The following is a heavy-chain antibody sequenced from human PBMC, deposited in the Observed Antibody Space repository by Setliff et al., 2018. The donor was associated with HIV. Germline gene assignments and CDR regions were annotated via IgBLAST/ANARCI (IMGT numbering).Heavy chain of an antibody. CDR1: GFTFSNYA. V-gene: IGHV3-7*01. D-gene: IGHD6-13*01. CDR3: ANLIGEADTPY. Sequence: SLRLSCAASGFTFSNYAMHWVRQAPGKGLEWVANIKDDGSDKNYADSVKGRFTISRDNVRHLVYLQMDSLRDDDTALYYCANLIGEADTPYWGQGTLVTVSS. CDR2: IKDDGSDK. J-gene: IGHJ4*02.